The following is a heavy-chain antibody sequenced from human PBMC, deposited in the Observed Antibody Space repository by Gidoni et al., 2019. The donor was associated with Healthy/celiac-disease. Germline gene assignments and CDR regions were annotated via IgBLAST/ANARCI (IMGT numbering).Heavy chain of an antibody. J-gene: IGHJ4*02. D-gene: IGHD2-15*01. CDR1: GFTFSSHW. V-gene: IGHV3-7*01. CDR2: IKQDGSEK. Sequence: EVQLVESGGGLVQPGGSLRLSCAASGFTFSSHWMSWGRQAPGKGLEWVANIKQDGSEKYYVDSVKGRFTISRDNAKNSLYLQMNSLRAEDTAVYYCARGGHYCSGGSCYSGPFDYWGQGTLVTVSS. CDR3: ARGGHYCSGGSCYSGPFDY.